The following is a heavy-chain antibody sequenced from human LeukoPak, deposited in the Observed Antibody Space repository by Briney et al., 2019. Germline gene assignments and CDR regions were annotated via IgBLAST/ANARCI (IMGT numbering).Heavy chain of an antibody. J-gene: IGHJ4*02. CDR1: GYSFTSYW. V-gene: IGHV5-51*01. D-gene: IGHD2-15*01. CDR2: IFPGDSDT. CDR3: ASEYCSGGNCYFDY. Sequence: GESLKISCKGSGYSFTSYWIGWARQMPGQGLEWMGIIFPGDSDTRYSPSFQGQVTISADKSISTAYLQWSSLKASDTAIYYCASEYCSGGNCYFDYWGQGTLVTVSS.